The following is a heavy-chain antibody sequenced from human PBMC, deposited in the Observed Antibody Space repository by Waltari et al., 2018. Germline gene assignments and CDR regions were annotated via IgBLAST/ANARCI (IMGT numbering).Heavy chain of an antibody. Sequence: QLHLQESGPGLVKPSETLSLTCSVSGGSITSNRHYWVWIRQPPGQGLGWIGTMSYSGATYSSPSLNSRVTISRDTSKNQLSLKLASMTAADTAVYYCATYLGASLGTAAFDVWGQGTMVTVSS. D-gene: IGHD1-1*01. CDR1: GGSITSNRHY. V-gene: IGHV4-39*01. CDR2: MSYSGAT. CDR3: ATYLGASLGTAAFDV. J-gene: IGHJ3*01.